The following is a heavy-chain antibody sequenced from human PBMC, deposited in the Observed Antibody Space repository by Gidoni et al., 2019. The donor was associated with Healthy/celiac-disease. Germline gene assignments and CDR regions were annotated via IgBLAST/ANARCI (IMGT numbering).Heavy chain of an antibody. CDR3: ATDYATPFDYYGMDV. CDR2: IWYDGSNK. Sequence: GVVQPGRSLRLSCAASGFTFSSYGMHWVRQAPGKGLEWGAVIWYDGSNKYYADSVKGRFTISRDNSKNTLYLQMNSLRAEDTAVYYCATDYATPFDYYGMDVWGQGTTVTVSS. V-gene: IGHV3-33*01. D-gene: IGHD3-10*01. CDR1: GFTFSSYG. J-gene: IGHJ6*02.